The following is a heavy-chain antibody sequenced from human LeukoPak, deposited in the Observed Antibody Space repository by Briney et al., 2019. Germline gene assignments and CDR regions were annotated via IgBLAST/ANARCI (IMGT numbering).Heavy chain of an antibody. J-gene: IGHJ4*02. CDR1: GFTFDDYA. Sequence: GGSLRLSCAASGFTFDDYAMHWVRQAPGKGLEWVSGVNWRNGSIGYADSVKGRFTISRDNARNSLYLQMNTLRVADTAVYYCARGRGWIYDSWGRGTLVTVSS. CDR2: VNWRNGSI. V-gene: IGHV3-9*01. CDR3: ARGRGWIYDS. D-gene: IGHD6-19*01.